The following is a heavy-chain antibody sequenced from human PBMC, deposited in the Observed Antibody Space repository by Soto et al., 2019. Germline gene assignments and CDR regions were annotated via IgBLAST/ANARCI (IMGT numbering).Heavy chain of an antibody. CDR1: GFTFSSYG. CDR3: ARSIRDCSASVSVDDYGMDV. D-gene: IGHD6-6*01. J-gene: IGHJ6*02. CDR2: IWYDGSNK. Sequence: QVQLVESGGGVVQPGRSLRLSCAASGFTFSSYGMHWVRQAPGKGLEWVAVIWYDGSNKYYADSVKGRFTISRDNSKNTLYLHMNSLRAEETAVYYCARSIRDCSASVSVDDYGMDVWGQGTTVTVSS. V-gene: IGHV3-33*01.